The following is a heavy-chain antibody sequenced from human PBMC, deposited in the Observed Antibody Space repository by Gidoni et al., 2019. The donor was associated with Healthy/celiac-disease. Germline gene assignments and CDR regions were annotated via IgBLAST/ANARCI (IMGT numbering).Heavy chain of an antibody. CDR3: ARTSSGYDFDPDMDV. V-gene: IGHV3-21*01. CDR1: GFPFSSYS. CDR2: ISSSYSYI. Sequence: EVKLLESGGGLVKPGGSLRLSCAASGFPFSSYSMNWVRQAPGKGLEWVSSISSSYSYIYYADSVKGRFTISRDNAKNSLYLQMNSLRAEDTAVYYCARTSSGYDFDPDMDVWGQGTTVTVSS. D-gene: IGHD5-12*01. J-gene: IGHJ6*02.